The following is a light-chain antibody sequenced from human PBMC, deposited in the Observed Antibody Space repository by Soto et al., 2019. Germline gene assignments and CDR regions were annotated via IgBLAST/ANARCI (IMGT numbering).Light chain of an antibody. CDR2: VVS. CDR3: SSFPTSHTHV. CDR1: SVDVGAYDF. V-gene: IGLV2-11*01. Sequence: QSALTQPHSVSGSPGQSVTICCTGTSVDVGAYDFVSWYQQHPGKAPKLLIYVVSGRPSGVPHRFSGSKSGNAASLTISGLQAEDEADYYCSSFPTSHTHVFGTGTKLTVL. J-gene: IGLJ1*01.